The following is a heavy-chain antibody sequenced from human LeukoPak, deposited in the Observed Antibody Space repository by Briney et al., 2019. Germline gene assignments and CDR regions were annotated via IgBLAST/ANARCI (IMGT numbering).Heavy chain of an antibody. Sequence: GGSLRLSCSASGFTLSSYAMHWVRQAPRKGLEYVSGIRINGGTTYHADSVKGRFTVSRDNSENTLYLQMSSLRAEDSAVYYCVNLGQWLVPDYYYGMDVWGPGTTVTISS. CDR3: VNLGQWLVPDYYYGMDV. CDR1: GFTLSSYA. J-gene: IGHJ6*02. CDR2: IRINGGTT. V-gene: IGHV3-64D*06. D-gene: IGHD6-19*01.